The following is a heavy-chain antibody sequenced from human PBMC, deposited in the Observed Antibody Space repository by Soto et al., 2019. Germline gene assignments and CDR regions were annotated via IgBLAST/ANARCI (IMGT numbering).Heavy chain of an antibody. CDR3: ARPRSSSRNYYGMDV. D-gene: IGHD6-13*01. J-gene: IGHJ6*02. CDR2: IYPGDSDT. V-gene: IGHV5-51*01. CDR1: GYSFTSYW. Sequence: GESLKISCQASGYSFTSYWIGWVRQMPGKGLEWMRIIYPGDSDTRYSPSFQGQVTISADKSISTAYLQWSSLKASDTAMYYCARPRSSSRNYYGMDVWGQGTTVTVSS.